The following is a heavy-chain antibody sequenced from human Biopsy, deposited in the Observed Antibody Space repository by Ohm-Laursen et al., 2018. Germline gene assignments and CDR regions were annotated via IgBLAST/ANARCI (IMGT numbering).Heavy chain of an antibody. V-gene: IGHV1-2*02. D-gene: IGHD3-16*01. CDR3: ARDIMNRIAGLVARSDVFDV. Sequence: ESSVKVSCKGSGYAVNDYFLHWLRQAPGQGPGWMGWISPNSGGTNYAQKFQGRVTMTTDTSTSTVYLELRRLISDDTAVYHCARDIMNRIAGLVARSDVFDVWGQGTLVTVSS. CDR1: GYAVNDYF. J-gene: IGHJ3*01. CDR2: ISPNSGGT.